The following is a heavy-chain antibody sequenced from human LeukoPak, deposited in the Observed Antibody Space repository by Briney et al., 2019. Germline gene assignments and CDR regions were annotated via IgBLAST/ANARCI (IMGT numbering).Heavy chain of an antibody. CDR2: IYHSGST. Sequence: SETLSLTCTVSGASITSSYWSWIRQPPGEGLEWIGYIYHSGSTNYSPSLKSRVTLSVDTSKNQFSLKVSSVTAADTAVYYCARIDPAYYYGMDVWGQGTTVTVSS. D-gene: IGHD3-9*01. CDR3: ARIDPAYYYGMDV. V-gene: IGHV4-59*01. CDR1: GASITSSY. J-gene: IGHJ6*02.